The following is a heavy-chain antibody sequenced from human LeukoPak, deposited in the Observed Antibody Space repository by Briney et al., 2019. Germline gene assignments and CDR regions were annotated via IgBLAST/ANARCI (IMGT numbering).Heavy chain of an antibody. CDR1: GGSMTGYY. D-gene: IGHD6-25*01. Sequence: SETLSLTCTVSGGSMTGYYWRWIRQPPGKGLEWIGNIYSGGSTKYNPSLESRGTISVDTSKRQFSLDLSSVTAADTAVYYCARRVAATGMVDSWGQGTLVTVSS. J-gene: IGHJ4*02. V-gene: IGHV4-4*09. CDR3: ARRVAATGMVDS. CDR2: IYSGGST.